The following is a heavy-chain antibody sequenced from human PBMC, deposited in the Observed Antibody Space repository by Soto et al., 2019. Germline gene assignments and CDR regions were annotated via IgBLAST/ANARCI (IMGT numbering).Heavy chain of an antibody. CDR1: GFTFSSYS. CDR3: ASPGRGSYYPYYYYGMDV. J-gene: IGHJ6*02. V-gene: IGHV3-21*01. Sequence: PGGSLRLSCAASGFTFSSYSMNWVRQAPGKGLEWVSSISSSSSYIYYADPVKGRFTISRDNAKNSLYLQVNSLRAEDTAVYYCASPGRGSYYPYYYYGMDVWGQGTTVTVSS. CDR2: ISSSSSYI. D-gene: IGHD1-26*01.